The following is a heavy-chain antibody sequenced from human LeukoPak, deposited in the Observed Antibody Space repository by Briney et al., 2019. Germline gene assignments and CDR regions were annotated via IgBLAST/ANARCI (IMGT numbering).Heavy chain of an antibody. CDR1: GFTFSSYS. CDR3: AREGYGSGSYSAFDI. D-gene: IGHD3-10*01. J-gene: IGHJ3*02. CDR2: IKQDGSEK. Sequence: PGGSLRLSCAASGFTFSSYSMYWVRQAPGNGLEWVANIKQDGSEKYYVDSVKGRFTISRDNAKNSLYLQMNSLRAEDTAVYYCAREGYGSGSYSAFDIWGQGTMVTVSS. V-gene: IGHV3-7*04.